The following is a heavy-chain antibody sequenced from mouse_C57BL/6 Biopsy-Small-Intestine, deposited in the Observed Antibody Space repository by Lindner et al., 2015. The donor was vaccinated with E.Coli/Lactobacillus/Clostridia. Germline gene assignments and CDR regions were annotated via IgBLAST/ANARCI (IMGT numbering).Heavy chain of an antibody. CDR2: LDPEDGES. J-gene: IGHJ2*01. Sequence: QESGAELVKPGASVKLSCTTSGFNIKDYYMHWVKQRTEQGLEWIGRLDPEDGESKYAPKFQGKATITADSSSNTAYLQLSSLTSEDTAVYYCSRFYGGYYDYWGQGATLTVSS. CDR1: GFNIKDYY. D-gene: IGHD2-3*01. V-gene: IGHV14-2*01. CDR3: SRFYGGYYDY.